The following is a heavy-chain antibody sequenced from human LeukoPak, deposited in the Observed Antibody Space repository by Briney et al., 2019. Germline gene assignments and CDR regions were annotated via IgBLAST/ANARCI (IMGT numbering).Heavy chain of an antibody. CDR2: FDPEDGET. D-gene: IGHD6-13*01. CDR3: ATVLPNYSSSWLDAFDI. V-gene: IGHV1-24*01. Sequence: GASVKVSCKVSGYTLTELSMHWVRQAPGKGLEWMGGFDPEDGETIYAQKFQGRVTMTEDTSTDTAYMELSSLRSEDTAVYYCATVLPNYSSSWLDAFDIWGQGTMVTVSS. J-gene: IGHJ3*02. CDR1: GYTLTELS.